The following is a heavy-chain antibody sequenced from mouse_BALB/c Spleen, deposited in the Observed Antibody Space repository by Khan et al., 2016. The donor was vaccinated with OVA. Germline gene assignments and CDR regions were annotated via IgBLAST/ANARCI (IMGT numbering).Heavy chain of an antibody. CDR3: ARWDYDAPNY. J-gene: IGHJ2*01. CDR1: GYSITSDYA. CDR2: ISYSGST. Sequence: VQLKESGPGLVKPSQSLSLTCTVTGYSITSDYAWNLIRQFPGNKLEWMGFISYSGSTNYNPSLKSQISITRDTSKNQFFLQLNSVTTEDTATYYCARWDYDAPNYWGQGTTLTVSS. V-gene: IGHV3-2*02. D-gene: IGHD2-4*01.